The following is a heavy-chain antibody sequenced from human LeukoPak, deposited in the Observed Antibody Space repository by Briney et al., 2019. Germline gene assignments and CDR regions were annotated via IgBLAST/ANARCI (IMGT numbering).Heavy chain of an antibody. CDR3: ARYSGSYRDY. CDR1: GFTFSNYN. V-gene: IGHV3-21*01. J-gene: IGHJ4*02. D-gene: IGHD3-10*01. CDR2: ISRGSSYI. Sequence: GGSLRLSCVASGFTFSNYNMNWVRQAPGKGLEWVSSISRGSSYIYYADSVKGRFTISRDDAKNSLYLQMHSLSAEDTAVYYCARYSGSYRDYWGQGTLVTVSS.